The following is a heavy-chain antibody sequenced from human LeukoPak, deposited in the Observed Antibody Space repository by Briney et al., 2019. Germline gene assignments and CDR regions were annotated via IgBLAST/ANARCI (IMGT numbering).Heavy chain of an antibody. V-gene: IGHV3-30*18. CDR2: ISYDGSNK. Sequence: GGALRLSCAASGFTFRNYGMHWGRQAPGKGLEWVAVISYDGSNKYYADSVKGRFTISRDNSKNTLYLQMNSLRAEDTAAYYCAKSGDYYDSSGYHDLDYWGQGTLVTVSS. CDR1: GFTFRNYG. J-gene: IGHJ4*02. D-gene: IGHD3-22*01. CDR3: AKSGDYYDSSGYHDLDY.